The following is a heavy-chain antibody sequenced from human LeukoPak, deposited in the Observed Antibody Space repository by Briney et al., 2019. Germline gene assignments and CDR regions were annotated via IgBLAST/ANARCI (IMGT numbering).Heavy chain of an antibody. V-gene: IGHV1-46*01. CDR2: INPSGGST. D-gene: IGHD1-26*01. Sequence: ASVKVSCKASGYTFSSYYMHWVRQAPGQGLEWMGIINPSGGSTSYAQKFQGRVTMTRDTSTSTVYMELSSLRPEDTAVYYCARSSGRSPSRDYMDVWGKGTTVTISS. CDR1: GYTFSSYY. J-gene: IGHJ6*03. CDR3: ARSSGRSPSRDYMDV.